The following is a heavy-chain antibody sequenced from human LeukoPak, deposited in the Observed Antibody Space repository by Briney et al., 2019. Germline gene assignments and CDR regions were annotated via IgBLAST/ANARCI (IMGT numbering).Heavy chain of an antibody. D-gene: IGHD6-13*01. J-gene: IGHJ4*02. Sequence: GRSLRLSCAASGVTFSNHWLHWVRQAPGKGLVWVSRINSDGSSTIYADSVKGRFTISRDNVKNTVSLQMNSLRAEDTAMYYCTRTMYSSSLDWWGQGTLVTVSS. CDR1: GVTFSNHW. CDR3: TRTMYSSSLDW. CDR2: INSDGSST. V-gene: IGHV3-74*01.